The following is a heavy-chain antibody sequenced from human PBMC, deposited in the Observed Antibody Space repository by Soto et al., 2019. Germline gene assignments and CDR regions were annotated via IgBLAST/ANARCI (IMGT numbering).Heavy chain of an antibody. D-gene: IGHD6-19*01. V-gene: IGHV2-5*02. Sequence: QITLKESGPTLVKPTHTLTLTCTFSGFSLNTNAVGVAWIRQPPGKALEWLALLYWDGDKRYSPSLKSRLTITTDTSKNQVVLTMTNMDPEDTATYYCAHRRVRDSSGENFDSWGQGTLVTVSS. CDR1: GFSLNTNAVG. J-gene: IGHJ4*02. CDR3: AHRRVRDSSGENFDS. CDR2: LYWDGDK.